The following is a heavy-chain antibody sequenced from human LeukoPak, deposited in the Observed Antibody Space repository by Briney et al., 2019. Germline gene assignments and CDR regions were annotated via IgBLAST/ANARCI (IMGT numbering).Heavy chain of an antibody. J-gene: IGHJ1*01. D-gene: IGHD3-22*01. CDR3: ARQDSSGYLEYFQH. V-gene: IGHV1-69*13. CDR1: GGTFSSYA. Sequence: GASVKVSCKASGGTFSSYAISWVRQAPGQGLEWMGGIIPIFGTANYVQKFQGRVTITADESTSTAYMELSSLRSEDTAVYYCARQDSSGYLEYFQHWGQGTLVTVSS. CDR2: IIPIFGTA.